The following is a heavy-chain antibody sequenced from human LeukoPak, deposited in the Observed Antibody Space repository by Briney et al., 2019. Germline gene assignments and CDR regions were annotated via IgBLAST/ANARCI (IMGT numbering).Heavy chain of an antibody. CDR3: ARENYDFWSGYGNYHYMDV. CDR1: GFTFSTYS. J-gene: IGHJ6*03. Sequence: GGSLRLSCAASGFTFSTYSMSWVRQAPGKGLEWVANIKQDGSEKYYVDSVKGRFTISRDNAKKSLYLQMNSLRAEDTAVYYCARENYDFWSGYGNYHYMDVWGKGTTVTVSS. D-gene: IGHD3-3*01. CDR2: IKQDGSEK. V-gene: IGHV3-7*01.